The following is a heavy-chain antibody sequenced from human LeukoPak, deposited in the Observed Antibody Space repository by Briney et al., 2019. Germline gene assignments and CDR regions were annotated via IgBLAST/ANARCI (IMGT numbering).Heavy chain of an antibody. V-gene: IGHV4-39*07. D-gene: IGHD3-16*01. CDR1: GGSISSSSYY. CDR3: ARFGGAPPRRHYWSAP. CDR2: IYYSGST. J-gene: IGHJ5*02. Sequence: SETLSLTCTVSGGSISSSSYYWGWIRQPPGKGLEWIGSIYYSGSTYYNPSLKCRVTISVDTSKNQFSLKLSSVTAADTAVYYWARFGGAPPRRHYWSAPWGQEPRVPVSS.